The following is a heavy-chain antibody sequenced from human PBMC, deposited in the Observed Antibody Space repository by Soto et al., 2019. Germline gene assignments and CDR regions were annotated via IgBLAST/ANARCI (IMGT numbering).Heavy chain of an antibody. CDR3: ANDRDGYNVPFDS. J-gene: IGHJ4*02. CDR2: ISYDGSNK. Sequence: GGSLRLSCAASGFTFSSHGMLWVRQAPGKGLEWVAVISYDGSNKYYADSVKGRFTISRDNSKNTLFLQMNSLRAEDTAVYFCANDRDGYNVPFDSWGQGALVTSPQ. CDR1: GFTFSSHG. V-gene: IGHV3-30*18. D-gene: IGHD1-1*01.